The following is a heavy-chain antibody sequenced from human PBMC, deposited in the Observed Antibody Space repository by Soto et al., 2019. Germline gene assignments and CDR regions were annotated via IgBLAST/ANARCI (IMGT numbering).Heavy chain of an antibody. CDR2: ISYHGREI. CDR3: ARDPVAVTGSFVDY. D-gene: IGHD3-9*01. Sequence: PGGSLRLSCAASGFNFDIYAFHWVRHSPGKGLEWLSVISYHGREIHYADSVKGRFTISRDKSRNTIYLQMNSLTYEDTAVYYCARDPVAVTGSFVDYWGQGTLVTVSS. V-gene: IGHV3-30-3*01. J-gene: IGHJ4*02. CDR1: GFNFDIYA.